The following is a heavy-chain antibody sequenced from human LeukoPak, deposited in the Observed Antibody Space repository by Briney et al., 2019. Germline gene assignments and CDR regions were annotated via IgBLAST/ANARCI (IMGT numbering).Heavy chain of an antibody. D-gene: IGHD2-8*02. CDR1: GFTFSTFA. Sequence: GGSLRLSCAASGFTFSTFAMIWVRQPPGKGLEWVSSIFPSGGEIHYADSVRGRFTISRDNSKSTLSLQMNSLRAEDTAIYYCATYRQVLLAFESWGQGTLVTVSS. CDR2: IFPSGGEI. V-gene: IGHV3-23*01. CDR3: ATYRQVLLAFES. J-gene: IGHJ4*02.